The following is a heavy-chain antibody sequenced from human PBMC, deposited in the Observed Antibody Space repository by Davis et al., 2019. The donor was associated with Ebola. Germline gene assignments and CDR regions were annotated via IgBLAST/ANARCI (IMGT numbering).Heavy chain of an antibody. CDR2: INHSGST. CDR3: NGVVIIRGSWFDP. D-gene: IGHD3-3*01. CDR1: GGSFSGYY. J-gene: IGHJ5*02. V-gene: IGHV4-34*01. Sequence: ETLSLTCAVYGGSFSGYYWSWIRQPPGKGLEWIGEINHSGSTNYNPSLKSRVTISVDTSKNQFSLKLSSVTAADTAVYYCNGVVIIRGSWFDPWGQGTLVTVSS.